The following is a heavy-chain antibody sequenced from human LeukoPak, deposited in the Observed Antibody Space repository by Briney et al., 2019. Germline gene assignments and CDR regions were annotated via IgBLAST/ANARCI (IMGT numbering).Heavy chain of an antibody. J-gene: IGHJ3*01. D-gene: IGHD3-22*01. V-gene: IGHV3-33*01. Sequence: GGSLRLSCAASGFHFSSYGMHWVRQAPGKGLEWVAVIWNDGSNKYHADSVKGRFAISRDQSKNTLYLQMNSLRAEDTAVYYCTRDLRIAMIADAFDLWGQGTMVTVSS. CDR1: GFHFSSYG. CDR3: TRDLRIAMIADAFDL. CDR2: IWNDGSNK.